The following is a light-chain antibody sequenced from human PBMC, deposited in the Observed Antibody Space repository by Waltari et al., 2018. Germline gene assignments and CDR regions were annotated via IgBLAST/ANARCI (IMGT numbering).Light chain of an antibody. CDR2: GAF. Sequence: DIQMTQSPSSVSASVGDRFTITCRASQDISNWLAWYQQKPGKGTNLLIFGAFTLQGGVPSRFSGSGSGTDFTLNISGLQPEDSATYFCQQGSSFPPTFGQGTKVEIK. CDR3: QQGSSFPPT. J-gene: IGKJ1*01. V-gene: IGKV1-12*01. CDR1: QDISNW.